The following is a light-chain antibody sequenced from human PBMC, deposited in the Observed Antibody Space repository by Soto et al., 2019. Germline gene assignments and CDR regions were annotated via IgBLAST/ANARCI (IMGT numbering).Light chain of an antibody. J-gene: IGLJ1*01. CDR1: SSGVGGYNY. CDR2: EVS. Sequence: QSARTQPASVSGSPGQSITISCTGTSSGVGGYNYVSWYQQHPGKAPKLIIYEVSNRPSGVSNRFSGSKSGNTASLTISGLQAEDEADYYCNSYTSKSTGVFGTGTKVTVL. CDR3: NSYTSKSTGV. V-gene: IGLV2-14*01.